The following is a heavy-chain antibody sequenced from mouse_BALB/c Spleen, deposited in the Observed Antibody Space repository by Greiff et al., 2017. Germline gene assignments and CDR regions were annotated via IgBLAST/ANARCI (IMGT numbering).Heavy chain of an antibody. V-gene: IGHV5-6-3*01. Sequence: EVMLVESGGGLVQPGGSLKLSCAASGFTFSSYGMSWVRQTPDKRLELVATINSNGGSTYYPDSVKGRFTISRDNAKNTLYLQMSSLKSEDTAMYYCARAYYGNYGFAYWGQGTLVTVSA. CDR3: ARAYYGNYGFAY. J-gene: IGHJ3*01. CDR2: INSNGGST. CDR1: GFTFSSYG. D-gene: IGHD2-10*01.